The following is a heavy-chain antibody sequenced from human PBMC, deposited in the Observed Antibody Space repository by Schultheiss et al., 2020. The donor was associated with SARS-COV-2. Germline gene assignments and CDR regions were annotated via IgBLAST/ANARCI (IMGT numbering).Heavy chain of an antibody. D-gene: IGHD6-19*01. V-gene: IGHV1-18*01. CDR2: ISAYNGNT. J-gene: IGHJ6*02. CDR3: ARGLHSSVWYEGYMDV. Sequence: GESLKISCKASGYTFTNYGISWVRQAPGQGLEWMGWISAYNGNTNYAQKLQGRVTMTTDTSTSTAYMELRSLRSDDTAVYYCARGLHSSVWYEGYMDVWGQGTTVTVSS. CDR1: GYTFTNYG.